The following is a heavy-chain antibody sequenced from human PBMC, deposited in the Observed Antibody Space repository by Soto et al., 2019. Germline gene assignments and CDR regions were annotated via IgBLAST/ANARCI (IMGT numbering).Heavy chain of an antibody. CDR2: LYNDERT. V-gene: IGHV4-4*07. Sequence: SETLSLTCTVSGDSVSSHYWSWIRQPAGKGLEWLGRLYNDERTNYNPSLKSRVTMSMDTSKNQFSLKLTSVTAADSAVYFCAREPLAHSYFDFWGQGILVTVSS. J-gene: IGHJ4*02. CDR3: AREPLAHSYFDF. CDR1: GDSVSSHY.